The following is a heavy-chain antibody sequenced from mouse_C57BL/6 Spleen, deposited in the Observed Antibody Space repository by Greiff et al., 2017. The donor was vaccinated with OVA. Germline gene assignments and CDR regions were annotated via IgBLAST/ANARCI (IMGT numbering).Heavy chain of an antibody. CDR1: GYTFTDHT. D-gene: IGHD2-1*01. CDR2: IYPRDGST. Sequence: QVQLQQSDAELVKPGASVKISCKVSGYTFTDHTIHWMKQRPEQGLEWIGYIYPRDGSTKYNEKFKGKATLTADKSSSTAYMQLNSLTSEDSAVYFCGGTNYGYYDYYAMDYWGQGTSVTVSS. V-gene: IGHV1-78*01. CDR3: GGTNYGYYDYYAMDY. J-gene: IGHJ4*01.